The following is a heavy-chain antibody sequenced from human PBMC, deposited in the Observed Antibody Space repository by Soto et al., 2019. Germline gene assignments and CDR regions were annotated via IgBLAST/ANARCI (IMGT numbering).Heavy chain of an antibody. V-gene: IGHV5-51*03. CDR2: IYPGDSDT. CDR3: VSEATDYNYAMDV. Sequence: GESLKISCKVSGYSFTTYWIGWVRQMPGKGLEWMGVIYPGDSDTRYSPSFQGQVTISVDKSISTTYLQWSSLKATDTAKYFCVSEATDYNYAMDVWGQGTTVTVSS. CDR1: GYSFTTYW. J-gene: IGHJ6*02.